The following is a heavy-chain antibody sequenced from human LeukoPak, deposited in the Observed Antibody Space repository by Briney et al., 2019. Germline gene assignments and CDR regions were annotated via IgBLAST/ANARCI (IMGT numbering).Heavy chain of an antibody. J-gene: IGHJ4*02. D-gene: IGHD3-22*01. CDR1: GFTFSSYG. V-gene: IGHV3-21*01. CDR3: AGTYYYDSSAPPHFDY. CDR2: ISSSSSYI. Sequence: GGSLRLSCAASGFTFSSYGMNWVRQAPGKGLEWVSSISSSSSYIYYADSVKGRFTISRDNAKNSLYLQMNSLRAEDTAVYYCAGTYYYDSSAPPHFDYWGQGTLVTVSS.